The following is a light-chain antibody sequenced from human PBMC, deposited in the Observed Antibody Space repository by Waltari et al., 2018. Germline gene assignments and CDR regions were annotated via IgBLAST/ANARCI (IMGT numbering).Light chain of an antibody. CDR2: AAS. Sequence: DIQMTQSPSSLSASVGDRVTITCRTSQTISSYLNWYQQKPGKAPEVLIFAASSLQRGVPSRFSGSGSGTEFTLTITSLQPEDFATYYCQQTYTLPPWTFGQGTKVEFK. CDR3: QQTYTLPPWT. J-gene: IGKJ1*01. CDR1: QTISSY. V-gene: IGKV1-39*01.